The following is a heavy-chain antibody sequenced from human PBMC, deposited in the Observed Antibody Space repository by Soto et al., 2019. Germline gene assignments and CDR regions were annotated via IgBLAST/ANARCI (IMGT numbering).Heavy chain of an antibody. CDR2: ISGSGAST. CDR1: GFTFSRYA. D-gene: IGHD2-21*02. Sequence: PGGSLRLSCAVSGFTFSRYAMSWVRQAPGKGLEWVSTISGSGASTYYADSVKGRFTISRDNSKNTLYMQMNSLRADDTAVYYCAKGVEVTYDTDAFSTWGQGTMVTVSS. V-gene: IGHV3-23*01. J-gene: IGHJ3*02. CDR3: AKGVEVTYDTDAFST.